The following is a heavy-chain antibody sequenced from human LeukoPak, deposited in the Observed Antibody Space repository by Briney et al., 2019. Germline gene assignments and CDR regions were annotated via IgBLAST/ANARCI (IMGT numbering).Heavy chain of an antibody. D-gene: IGHD3-22*01. V-gene: IGHV3-23*01. Sequence: PGGSLRLSCAASGFAFSNYGMNWVRQAPGKGLEWVSGITGSGGTTYYADSVKGRFTISRDNAKNSLYLQMNSLRAEDTAVYYCAGSDTFGYSQRKWDYCYFDLGGRGTLVTVSS. CDR2: ITGSGGTT. CDR1: GFAFSNYG. CDR3: AGSDTFGYSQRKWDYCYFDL. J-gene: IGHJ2*01.